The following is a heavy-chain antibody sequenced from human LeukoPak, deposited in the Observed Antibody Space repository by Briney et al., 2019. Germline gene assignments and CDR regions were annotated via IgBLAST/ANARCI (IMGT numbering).Heavy chain of an antibody. V-gene: IGHV3-30*04. Sequence: GGSLRLSCAASGFTFSSYAMHWVRQAPGKGLEWVAVISYDGSNKYYADSVKGRFTISRDNAKNSLYLQMNSLRAEDTAVYYCARGILSAWGQGTLVTVSS. CDR3: ARGILSA. J-gene: IGHJ5*02. CDR1: GFTFSSYA. D-gene: IGHD5/OR15-5a*01. CDR2: ISYDGSNK.